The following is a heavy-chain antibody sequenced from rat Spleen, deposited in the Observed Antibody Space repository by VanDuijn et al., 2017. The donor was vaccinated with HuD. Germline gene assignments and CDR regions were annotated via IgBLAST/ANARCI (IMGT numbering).Heavy chain of an antibody. CDR2: ISYEGSST. D-gene: IGHD1-2*01. J-gene: IGHJ2*01. Sequence: EVQLVESGGGLVQPGRSMKLSCAASGFTFSDYYMAWVRQAPKKGLEWVASISYEGSSTYYGDSVKGRFTISRDNAKSTLYLQMNSLRSEDTATYYCARHSGQLYLRSYYFDYWGQGVMVTVSS. CDR1: GFTFSDYY. CDR3: ARHSGQLYLRSYYFDY. V-gene: IGHV5-22*01.